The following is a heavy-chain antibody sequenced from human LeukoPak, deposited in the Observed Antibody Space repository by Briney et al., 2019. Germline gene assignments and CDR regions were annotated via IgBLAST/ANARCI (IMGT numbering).Heavy chain of an antibody. J-gene: IGHJ4*02. D-gene: IGHD3-3*01. Sequence: GGSLRLSCAASGFTFSSYSMNWVRQAPGKGLEWVSSISSSSSYIYYADSVKGRFTISRDNAKNSLYLQMNSLRAGDTAVYYCARSGVTIFGVVILSYYFDYWGQGTLVTVSS. CDR3: ARSGVTIFGVVILSYYFDY. V-gene: IGHV3-21*01. CDR2: ISSSSSYI. CDR1: GFTFSSYS.